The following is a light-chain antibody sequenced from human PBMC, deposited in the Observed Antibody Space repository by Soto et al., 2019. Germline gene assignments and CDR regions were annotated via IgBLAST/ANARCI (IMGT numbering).Light chain of an antibody. J-gene: IGLJ1*01. V-gene: IGLV1-44*01. Sequence: QSVLTQPHSASGTPGQRVTISCSGSSSNIGTSSVHWFQQLPVTDPKLLISTTNQRPSGVPERFSGSKSGTSASLAISGLQYEDEADYYCAAWDDSLNGHVFGTGTKVTVL. CDR1: SSNIGTSS. CDR3: AAWDDSLNGHV. CDR2: TTN.